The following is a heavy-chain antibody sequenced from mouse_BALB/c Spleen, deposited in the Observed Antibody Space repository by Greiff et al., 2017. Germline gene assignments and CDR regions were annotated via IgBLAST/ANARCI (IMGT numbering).Heavy chain of an antibody. CDR3: ARDDYGGPWFAY. J-gene: IGHJ3*01. D-gene: IGHD1-1*02. V-gene: IGHV2-9*02. CDR1: GFSLTSYG. Sequence: VKVVESGPGLVAPSQSLSITCTVSGFSLTSYGVHWVRQPPGKGLEWLGVIWAGGSTNYNSALMSRLSISKDNSKSQVFLKMNSLQTDDTAMYYCARDDYGGPWFAYWGQGTLVTVSA. CDR2: IWAGGST.